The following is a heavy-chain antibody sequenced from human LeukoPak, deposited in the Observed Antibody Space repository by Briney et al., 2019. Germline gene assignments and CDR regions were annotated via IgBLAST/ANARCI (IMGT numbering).Heavy chain of an antibody. CDR1: GFTFSSYA. V-gene: IGHV3-30-3*01. Sequence: PGGSLRLSCAASGFTFSSYAMHWVRQAPGKGLEWVAVISYDGSNKYYAESVKGRFTISRDNSKNTLYLQMNSLRGEDTAVYYCARGSLYGDYDYFDYWGQGTLVTVSS. CDR3: ARGSLYGDYDYFDY. D-gene: IGHD4-17*01. J-gene: IGHJ4*02. CDR2: ISYDGSNK.